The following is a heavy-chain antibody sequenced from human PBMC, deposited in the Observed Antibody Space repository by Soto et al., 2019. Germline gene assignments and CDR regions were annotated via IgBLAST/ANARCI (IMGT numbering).Heavy chain of an antibody. Sequence: GYPRLSCAASVFAFSSYERNWVRQAPGKGLEWVSYISSSGSTRYYADSVKGRFTISRDNAKNSLYLQMNSLRAEDTAVYYCARGFQNYYDSSGYYYPSDAFDIWGQGTMVTVSS. J-gene: IGHJ3*02. D-gene: IGHD3-22*01. CDR2: ISSSGSTR. CDR1: VFAFSSYE. V-gene: IGHV3-48*03. CDR3: ARGFQNYYDSSGYYYPSDAFDI.